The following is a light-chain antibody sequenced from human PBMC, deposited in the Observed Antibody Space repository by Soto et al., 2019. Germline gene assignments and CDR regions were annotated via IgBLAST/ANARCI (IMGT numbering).Light chain of an antibody. V-gene: IGKV3-20*01. J-gene: IGKJ1*01. CDR3: QHYVTSLTT. CDR1: QSGTSNY. Sequence: EIVLTQSPGTLSLSPGERATLSCGASQSGTSNYLAWYQQKPGQAPRLLIFGASIRVKGIPDRFIGSGSGTDFTLTISRLEPEDFAVYYCQHYVTSLTTFGQGTKVDIK. CDR2: GAS.